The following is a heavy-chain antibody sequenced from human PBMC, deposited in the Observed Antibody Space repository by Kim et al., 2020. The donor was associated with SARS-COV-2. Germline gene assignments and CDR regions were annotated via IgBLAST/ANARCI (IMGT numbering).Heavy chain of an antibody. V-gene: IGHV1-3*01. D-gene: IGHD3-10*01. Sequence: ASVKVSCKASGYTFTSYAMHWVRQAPGQRLEWMGWINAGNGNTKYSQKFQGRVTITRDTSASTAYMELSSLRSEDTAVYYCARGIDYYGSGTADYYYYYGMDVWGQGTTVTVSS. CDR2: INAGNGNT. CDR3: ARGIDYYGSGTADYYYYYGMDV. CDR1: GYTFTSYA. J-gene: IGHJ6*02.